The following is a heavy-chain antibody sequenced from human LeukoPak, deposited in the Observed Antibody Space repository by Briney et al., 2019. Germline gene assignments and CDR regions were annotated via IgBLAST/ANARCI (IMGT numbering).Heavy chain of an antibody. CDR1: GITFDSYA. V-gene: IGHV3-23*01. CDR2: ISGSGGRT. CDR3: VKEKLAYCGGDCFGEYFQD. J-gene: IGHJ1*01. Sequence: GGSLRLSCAAAGITFDSYAMSWVRQAPGKGLEWISVISGSGGRTSYADSVKGRFIISRNNSKNTLHLQMHSLRAEDTAVYYCVKEKLAYCGGDCFGEYFQDWGQGTLVTVS. D-gene: IGHD2-21*02.